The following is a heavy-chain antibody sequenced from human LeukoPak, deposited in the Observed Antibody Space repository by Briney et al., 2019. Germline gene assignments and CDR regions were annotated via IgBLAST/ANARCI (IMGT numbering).Heavy chain of an antibody. CDR3: ARPRMVRGVMVNWFDP. J-gene: IGHJ5*02. V-gene: IGHV5-51*01. CDR1: GYSFTNYW. D-gene: IGHD3-10*01. Sequence: GESLKISCKGSGYSFTNYWIGWVRQMPGRGLEWMGIIYPGDSDTRYSPSFQGQVTISADKSISTAYLQWSSLKASDTAMYYCARPRMVRGVMVNWFDPWGQGTLVTVSS. CDR2: IYPGDSDT.